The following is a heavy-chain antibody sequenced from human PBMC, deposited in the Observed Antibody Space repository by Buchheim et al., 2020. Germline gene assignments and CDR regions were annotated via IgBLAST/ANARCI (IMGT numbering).Heavy chain of an antibody. J-gene: IGHJ6*02. D-gene: IGHD3-3*01. Sequence: QVQLVESGGGVVQPGRSLRLSCAASGFTFSSYGMHWVRQAPGKGLEWVAVISYDGSNKYYADSVKGRFTISRDNSKNTLYLQMNSLRTKHTAVYYCAKEGSMGTLFLEWLSYYYYGMDVWGQGTT. V-gene: IGHV3-30*18. CDR2: ISYDGSNK. CDR1: GFTFSSYG. CDR3: AKEGSMGTLFLEWLSYYYYGMDV.